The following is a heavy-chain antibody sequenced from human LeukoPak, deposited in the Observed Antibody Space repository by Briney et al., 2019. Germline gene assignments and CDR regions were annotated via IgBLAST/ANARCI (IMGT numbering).Heavy chain of an antibody. CDR1: GFTFNDYA. CDR2: ISWNSRSI. Sequence: PGGSLRLSCATSGFTFNDYAMYWVRQAPGKGLEWVSGISWNSRSIAYADSVKGRFTISRDNAKHSLYLQMNSLKVEDTAVYYCAREVYYGSGRRFDFWGQGTLVTVSS. D-gene: IGHD3-10*01. V-gene: IGHV3-9*01. CDR3: AREVYYGSGRRFDF. J-gene: IGHJ4*02.